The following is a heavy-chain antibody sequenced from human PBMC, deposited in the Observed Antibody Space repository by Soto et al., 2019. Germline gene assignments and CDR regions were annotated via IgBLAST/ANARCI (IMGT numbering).Heavy chain of an antibody. Sequence: GESLRLSCAASGFTFGSYAMHWVRQAPGKGLEWVAVISYDGSNKYYADSVKGRFTISRDNSKNTLYLQMNSLRAEDTAVYYCARDPDSSGYYVFDYWGQGTLVTVSS. CDR3: ARDPDSSGYYVFDY. V-gene: IGHV3-30-3*01. CDR1: GFTFGSYA. CDR2: ISYDGSNK. D-gene: IGHD3-22*01. J-gene: IGHJ4*02.